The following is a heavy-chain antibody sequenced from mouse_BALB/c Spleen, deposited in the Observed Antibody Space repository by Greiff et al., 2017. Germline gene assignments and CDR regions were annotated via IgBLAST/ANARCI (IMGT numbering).Heavy chain of an antibody. V-gene: IGHV1S127*01. Sequence: VKLQESGPQLVRPGASVKISCKASGYSFTSYWMHWVKQRPGQGLEWIGMIDPSDSETRLNQKFKGKATLTADKSSSTAYMQLSSLTSEDSAVYFCARWEISALFAYWGKGTLVTVSA. J-gene: IGHJ3*01. D-gene: IGHD4-1*01. CDR2: IDPSDSET. CDR3: ARWEISALFAY. CDR1: GYSFTSYW.